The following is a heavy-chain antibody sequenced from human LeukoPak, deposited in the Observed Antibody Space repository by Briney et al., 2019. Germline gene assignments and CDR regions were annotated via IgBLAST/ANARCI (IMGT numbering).Heavy chain of an antibody. CDR2: INAGNGNT. D-gene: IGHD6-19*01. CDR3: ARAGIAVAGTSVPHAFDI. J-gene: IGHJ3*02. CDR1: GYTFTSYA. Sequence: GASVKVSCKASGYTFTSYAMHWVRQAPGQRLEWMGWINAGNGNTKYSQKFQGRVTITADESTSTAYMELSSLRSEDTAVYYCARAGIAVAGTSVPHAFDIWGQGTMVTVSS. V-gene: IGHV1-3*01.